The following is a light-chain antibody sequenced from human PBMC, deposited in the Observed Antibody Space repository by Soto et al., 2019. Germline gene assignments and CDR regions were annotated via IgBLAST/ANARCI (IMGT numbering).Light chain of an antibody. CDR1: SSDVGSYNI. CDR3: CSYAGDSTYV. J-gene: IGLJ1*01. CDR2: EVS. Sequence: QSVLTQPASVSGSPGQSITIPCTGTSSDVGSYNIVSWYQQHPGKAPKLMIYEVSKRPSGVSNRFSGSKSGNTASLTISGLQAEDEADYYCCSYAGDSTYVFGTGTKLTVL. V-gene: IGLV2-23*02.